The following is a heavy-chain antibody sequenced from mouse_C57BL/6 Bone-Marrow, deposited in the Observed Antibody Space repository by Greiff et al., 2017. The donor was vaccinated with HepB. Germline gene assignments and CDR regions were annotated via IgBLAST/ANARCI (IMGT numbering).Heavy chain of an antibody. CDR3: TNLGGFAY. D-gene: IGHD3-1*01. CDR2: IRLKSDNYAT. CDR1: GFTFSNYW. V-gene: IGHV6-3*01. Sequence: EVQGVESGGGLVQPGGSMKLSCVASGFTFSNYWMNWVRQSPEKGLEWVAQIRLKSDNYATHYAESVKGRFTISRDDSKSSVYLQMNNLRAEDTGIYYCTNLGGFAYWGQGTLVTVSA. J-gene: IGHJ3*01.